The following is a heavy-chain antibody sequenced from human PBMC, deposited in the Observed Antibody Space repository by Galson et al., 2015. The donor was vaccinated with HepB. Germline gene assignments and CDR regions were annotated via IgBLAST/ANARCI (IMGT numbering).Heavy chain of an antibody. J-gene: IGHJ4*02. V-gene: IGHV3-53*01. Sequence: SLRLSCAATGFSFSSNYMNWVRQAPGKGLEWVSVIYGGNKIYAGPVKGRFTISRDDSKNTLYLQMRSRRAEDTAIYYCAQLGTGYWGQGTLVTVSS. CDR3: AQLGTGY. CDR2: IYGGNKI. CDR1: GFSFSSNY. D-gene: IGHD7-27*01.